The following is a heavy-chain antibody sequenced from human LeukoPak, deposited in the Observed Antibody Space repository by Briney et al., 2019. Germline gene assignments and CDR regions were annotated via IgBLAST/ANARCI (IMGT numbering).Heavy chain of an antibody. Sequence: SETLSLTCTVSGGSISSSSYYWGWIRQPPGKGLEWIGSIYYSGSTYYNPSLKSRVTISVDTSKNQFSLELTSLAAADTAVYYCARGQVPSARGHNWFDPWGQGTLVTVSS. V-gene: IGHV4-39*07. J-gene: IGHJ5*02. CDR2: IYYSGST. CDR3: ARGQVPSARGHNWFDP. CDR1: GGSISSSSYY.